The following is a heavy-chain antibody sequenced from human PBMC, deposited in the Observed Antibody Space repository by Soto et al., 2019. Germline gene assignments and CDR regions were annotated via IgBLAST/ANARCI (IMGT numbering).Heavy chain of an antibody. D-gene: IGHD4-4*01. V-gene: IGHV5-51*01. Sequence: PGESLKISCRGSGYTFTSYWIGWVRQMAGKGLEWMGIIYPGDSDTRYSPSFQGQVTISADKSISTAYLQWSSLRASDTAMYYCARIWEMATVAAFDSWGQGTLVTVSS. CDR1: GYTFTSYW. CDR3: ARIWEMATVAAFDS. J-gene: IGHJ4*02. CDR2: IYPGDSDT.